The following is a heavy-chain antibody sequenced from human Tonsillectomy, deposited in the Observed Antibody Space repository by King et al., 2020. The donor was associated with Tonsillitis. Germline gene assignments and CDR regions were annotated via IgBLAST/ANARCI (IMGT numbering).Heavy chain of an antibody. V-gene: IGHV4-59*01. CDR3: ARERVTGDENYFDY. D-gene: IGHD7-27*01. Sequence: VKLQESGPGLVKPSETLSLTCTVSGGSFSSDYWSWIRQPPGKGLEWIGYIYYSGSTSYNPSLKSRVTISLDTSKNQFSLRLSSVTAADTAVYFCARERVTGDENYFDYWGQGTLVTVSS. CDR2: IYYSGST. CDR1: GGSFSSDY. J-gene: IGHJ4*02.